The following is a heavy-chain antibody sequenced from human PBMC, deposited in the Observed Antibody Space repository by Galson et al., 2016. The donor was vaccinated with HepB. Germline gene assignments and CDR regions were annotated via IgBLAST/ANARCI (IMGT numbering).Heavy chain of an antibody. Sequence: SLRLSCAASGFIFGTQSMNWXRQAXXKRLXXVASISSIGHYIHYSDSLEGRFTISKDNAKNSLFLEMNSLRPEETAVYFCAREKGGSTMASRWFDPWGLGTLVTVSS. J-gene: IGHJ5*02. CDR3: AREKGGSTMASRWFDP. CDR1: GFIFGTQS. D-gene: IGHD4/OR15-4a*01. V-gene: IGHV3-21*01. CDR2: ISSIGHYI.